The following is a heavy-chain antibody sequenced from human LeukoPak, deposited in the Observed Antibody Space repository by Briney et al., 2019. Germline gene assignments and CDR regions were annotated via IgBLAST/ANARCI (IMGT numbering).Heavy chain of an antibody. D-gene: IGHD2-15*01. J-gene: IGHJ4*02. Sequence: GGSLRLSCAASGFTVSSNYMSWVRQAPGKGLEWVSLIYSGGTTYYADSVQGRFTISRDNSKSTLCLQMNSLRAEDTAVYYCAKQLGYCSDGSCYFPYWGQGTLVTVSS. CDR3: AKQLGYCSDGSCYFPY. V-gene: IGHV3-53*01. CDR1: GFTVSSNY. CDR2: IYSGGTT.